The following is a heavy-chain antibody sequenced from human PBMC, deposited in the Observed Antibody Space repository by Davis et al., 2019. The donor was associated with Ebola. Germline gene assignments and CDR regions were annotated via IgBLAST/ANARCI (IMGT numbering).Heavy chain of an antibody. CDR2: ISSSSSYI. V-gene: IGHV3-21*01. D-gene: IGHD6-13*01. J-gene: IGHJ4*02. CDR1: GFTFTSYI. Sequence: GESLKISCAASGFTFTSYIMNWVRQAPGKGLEWVSSISSSSSYIYHADSVKGRFTISRDNPKNSLYLQMHSLSAEDTSVYYCMSGSWYGSFDYWGQGTLVTVSS. CDR3: MSGSWYGSFDY.